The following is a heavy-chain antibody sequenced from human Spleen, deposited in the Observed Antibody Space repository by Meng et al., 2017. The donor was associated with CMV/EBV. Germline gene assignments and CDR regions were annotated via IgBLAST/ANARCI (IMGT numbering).Heavy chain of an antibody. J-gene: IGHJ5*02. V-gene: IGHV4-59*11. CDR3: ARQGGDANWFDP. CDR1: GGSLNHHY. Sequence: SETLSLTCDVLGGSLNHHYWYWIRQPPGKGLEWIGYIYYSGSTDYNPSLKSRVTVSLDKSKNQFSLKLSSVTAADTAVYYCARQGGDANWFDPWGQGTLVTVSS. CDR2: IYYSGST. D-gene: IGHD3-16*01.